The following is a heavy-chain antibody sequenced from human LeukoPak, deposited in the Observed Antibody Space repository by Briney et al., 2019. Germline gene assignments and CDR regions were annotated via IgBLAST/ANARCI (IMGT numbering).Heavy chain of an antibody. CDR2: IYYSGST. J-gene: IGHJ5*02. CDR3: ASCSSTSWYAGDWFDP. V-gene: IGHV4-39*01. CDR1: GGSISSSSYY. D-gene: IGHD2-2*01. Sequence: SETLSLTCTVSGGSISSSSYYWGWIRQPPGKGLEWIGSIYYSGSTYYNPSLKSRVTISVDTSKNQFSLKMSSVTAADTAVYYCASCSSTSWYAGDWFDPWGQGTLVTVSS.